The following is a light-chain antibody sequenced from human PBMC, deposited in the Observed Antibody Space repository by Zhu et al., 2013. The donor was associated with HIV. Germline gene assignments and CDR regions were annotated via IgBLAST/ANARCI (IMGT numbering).Light chain of an antibody. CDR1: QGISSA. CDR2: DAS. V-gene: IGKV1D-13*01. J-gene: IGKJ3*01. CDR3: QHVNNNAA. Sequence: AIQLTQSPSSLSASVGDRVTVTCRASQGISSALAWYQQKPGKRPTLLIYDASNLDSGVPSRFSGSGSGTDFTLTIDSLQPEDFATYYCQHVNNNAAFGPGTNLDV.